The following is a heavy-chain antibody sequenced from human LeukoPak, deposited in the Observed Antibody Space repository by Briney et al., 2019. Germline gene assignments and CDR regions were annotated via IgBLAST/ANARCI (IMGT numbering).Heavy chain of an antibody. J-gene: IGHJ4*02. Sequence: GRSLRLSCAASGFTFSSCGMHWVRQAPGKGLEWVAVIWYDGSNKYYADSVKGRFTISRDNSKNTLYLQMNSLRAEDTAVYYCARDVRYFDWLSLVDYWGQGTLVTVSS. CDR3: ARDVRYFDWLSLVDY. D-gene: IGHD3-9*01. CDR2: IWYDGSNK. CDR1: GFTFSSCG. V-gene: IGHV3-33*01.